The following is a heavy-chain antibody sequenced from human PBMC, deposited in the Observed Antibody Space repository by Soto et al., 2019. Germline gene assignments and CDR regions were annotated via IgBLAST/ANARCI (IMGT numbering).Heavy chain of an antibody. CDR3: ARDLVRDDSSGHYPYFDY. CDR2: IWYDGSNK. D-gene: IGHD3-22*01. V-gene: IGHV3-33*01. J-gene: IGHJ4*02. CDR1: GFTFSSYG. Sequence: QVQLVESGGGVVQPGRSLRLSCAASGFTFSSYGMHWVRQAPGKGLEWVAVIWYDGSNKYYADSVKGRFTISRDNSKNTLYLQMNSLRAEDTAAYYCARDLVRDDSSGHYPYFDYWGQGTLVTVSS.